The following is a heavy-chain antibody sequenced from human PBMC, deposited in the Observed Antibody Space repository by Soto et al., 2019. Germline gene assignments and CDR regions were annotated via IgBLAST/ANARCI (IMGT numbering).Heavy chain of an antibody. J-gene: IGHJ4*02. CDR1: GDSFSSYY. CDR2: MSTSGSP. V-gene: IGHV4-4*07. D-gene: IGHD3-10*01. Sequence: SETLSLTCTVPGDSFSSYYWTWIRQPAGKGLEWIGRMSTSGSPAYNPTLESQFIRSVDMPKNQVSLKVSAVTSADTAIFYCARCGALSWNVFDYWGQGTLVTVSS. CDR3: ARCGALSWNVFDY.